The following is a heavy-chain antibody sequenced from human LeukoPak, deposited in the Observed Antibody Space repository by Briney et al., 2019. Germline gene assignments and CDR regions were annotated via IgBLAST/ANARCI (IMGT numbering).Heavy chain of an antibody. V-gene: IGHV4-34*01. CDR1: GGSFSGYY. Sequence: PSETLSLTCAVYGGSFSGYYWSWIRQPPGKGLEWIGEINHSGSTNYNPSLKSRVTISVDTSKNRFSLKLSSVTAADTAVYYCARPGLGVPNWFDPWGQGTLVTVSS. D-gene: IGHD3-10*01. CDR3: ARPGLGVPNWFDP. J-gene: IGHJ5*02. CDR2: INHSGST.